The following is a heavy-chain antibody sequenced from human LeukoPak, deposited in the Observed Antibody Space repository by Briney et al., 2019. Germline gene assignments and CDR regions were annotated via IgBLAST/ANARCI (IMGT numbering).Heavy chain of an antibody. CDR3: TRDGNVVVSAANWEDYFDY. D-gene: IGHD2-2*01. Sequence: GGSLRLSCTASGFTFGDYAMSWVRQAPGKGLEWVGFIRSKAYGGTTEYAASVKGRFTISRDDSKSIAYLQMNSLKTEDTAVYYCTRDGNVVVSAANWEDYFDYWGQGTLVTVSS. V-gene: IGHV3-49*04. CDR2: IRSKAYGGTT. J-gene: IGHJ4*02. CDR1: GFTFGDYA.